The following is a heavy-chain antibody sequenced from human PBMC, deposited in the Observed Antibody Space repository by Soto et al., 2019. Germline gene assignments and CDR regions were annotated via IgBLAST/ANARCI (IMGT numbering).Heavy chain of an antibody. V-gene: IGHV3-23*01. J-gene: IGHJ4*02. CDR3: AKESHLGGYNYDQLHYFDY. Sequence: GGSLRLSRAASGFTFSNYAMRWLSQATGKGLEWVSAICGSGGRSYYADSAKGRFTISRDNSKNTRYLQMYRLRAEDTAVYYCAKESHLGGYNYDQLHYFDYCGQG. CDR1: GFTFSNYA. CDR2: ICGSGGRS. D-gene: IGHD5-18*01.